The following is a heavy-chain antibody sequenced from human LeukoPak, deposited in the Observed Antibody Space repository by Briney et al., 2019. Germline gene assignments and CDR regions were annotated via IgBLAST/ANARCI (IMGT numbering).Heavy chain of an antibody. CDR1: GGSISSGSYY. CDR2: IYTSGST. V-gene: IGHV4-61*02. D-gene: IGHD5-18*01. J-gene: IGHJ6*03. Sequence: KASETLSLTCTVSGGSISSGSYYWSWIRQPAGKGLEWIGRIYTSGSTNYNPSLKSRVTISVDTSKNQFSLKLSSVTAADTAVYYCAREGYSYGFRSYYYYYMDVWGKGTTVTISS. CDR3: AREGYSYGFRSYYYYYMDV.